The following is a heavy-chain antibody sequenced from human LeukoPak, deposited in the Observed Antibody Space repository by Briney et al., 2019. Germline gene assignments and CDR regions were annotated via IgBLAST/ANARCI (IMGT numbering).Heavy chain of an antibody. Sequence: SETLSLTCAVYGGSLSGFYWSWIRQSPGKGLEWIGEINHGGSTNYNPSLKSRVTISVDTSKNQFSLKLSSVTAADTAVYYCARHGGYCSGGSCYHPRFDYWGQGTLVTVSS. CDR3: ARHGGYCSGGSCYHPRFDY. D-gene: IGHD2-15*01. CDR1: GGSLSGFY. V-gene: IGHV4-34*01. J-gene: IGHJ4*02. CDR2: INHGGST.